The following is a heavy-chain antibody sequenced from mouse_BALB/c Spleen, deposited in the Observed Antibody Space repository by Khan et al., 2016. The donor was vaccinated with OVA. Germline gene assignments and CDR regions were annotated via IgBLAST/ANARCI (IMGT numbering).Heavy chain of an antibody. D-gene: IGHD2-3*01. Sequence: EVQLQESGPGLVKPSQSLSLTCTVTGYSITSDYAWNWIRQFPGNTLEWMGYISYCGSTNYNPSLKSRISITRDTSKNQFILQLNSVTTEDTATYYCARDGSRYNYAMDYWGQGTSVTVSS. CDR2: ISYCGST. CDR3: ARDGSRYNYAMDY. V-gene: IGHV3-2*02. CDR1: GYSITSDYA. J-gene: IGHJ4*01.